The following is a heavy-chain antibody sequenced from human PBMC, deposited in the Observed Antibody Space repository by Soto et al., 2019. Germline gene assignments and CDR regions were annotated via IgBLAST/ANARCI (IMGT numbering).Heavy chain of an antibody. CDR2: ISAYNGNT. V-gene: IGHV1-18*01. D-gene: IGHD2-2*01. Sequence: ASVKVSCKASGYTFTSYGISWVRQAPGQGLEWMGWISAYNGNTNYAQKLQGRVTMTTDTSTSTAYMELRSLRSDDTAVYYCARTSLCSSTSCYVPMYNWFDPWGQGTLVTVSS. CDR1: GYTFTSYG. CDR3: ARTSLCSSTSCYVPMYNWFDP. J-gene: IGHJ5*02.